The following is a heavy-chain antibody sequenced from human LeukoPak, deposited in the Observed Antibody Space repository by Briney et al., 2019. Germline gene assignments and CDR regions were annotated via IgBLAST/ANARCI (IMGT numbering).Heavy chain of an antibody. D-gene: IGHD6-19*01. V-gene: IGHV1-2*04. CDR1: GYTFTGYY. J-gene: IGHJ5*02. CDR3: ARDRRGIAVAGRPRWFDP. CDR2: INPNSGGT. Sequence: GASVEVSCKASGYTFTGYYMHWVRQAPGQGLEWMGWINPNSGGTNYAQKFQGWVTMTRDTSISTAYMELSRLRSDDTAVYYCARDRRGIAVAGRPRWFDPWGQGTLVTVSS.